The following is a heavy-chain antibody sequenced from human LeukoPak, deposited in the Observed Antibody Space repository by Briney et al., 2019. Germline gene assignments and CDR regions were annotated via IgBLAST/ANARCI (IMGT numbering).Heavy chain of an antibody. CDR1: GYSISSGYY. CDR3: ASAAKGGMLGATYYFDY. J-gene: IGHJ4*02. Sequence: SETLSLTCNVSGYSISSGYYWGWIRQPPGKGLEWIGSIYHSGSTYYNPSLKGRVTISVDTSKNQLSLKLSSVTAADTAVYYCASAAKGGMLGATYYFDYWGQGALVTVSS. V-gene: IGHV4-38-2*02. CDR2: IYHSGST. D-gene: IGHD1-26*01.